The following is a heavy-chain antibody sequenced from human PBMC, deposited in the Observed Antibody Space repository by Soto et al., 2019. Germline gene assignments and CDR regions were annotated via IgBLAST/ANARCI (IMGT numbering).Heavy chain of an antibody. CDR1: GFTFSSYA. CDR3: ARRGSGRYSDY. J-gene: IGHJ4*02. CDR2: ISGSGGST. V-gene: IGHV3-23*01. Sequence: EVQLLESGGGLVQPGGSLRLSCAASGFTFSSYAMRWVRQAPGKGLEGVAAISGSGGSTYYADSVKGRFTISRDNSKDTRYMQMNTLRAEDTAVYYCARRGSGRYSDYWGQGTLVTVSS. D-gene: IGHD1-26*01.